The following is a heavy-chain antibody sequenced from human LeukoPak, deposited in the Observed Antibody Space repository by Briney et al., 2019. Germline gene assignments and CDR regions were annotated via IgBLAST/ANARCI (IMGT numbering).Heavy chain of an antibody. V-gene: IGHV4-59*01. Sequence: PSETLSLTCTVSGGSISSYYWSWIRQPPGKGLEWIGCISYSGSTNYNPPLKSRVTISVDTPKKQFSLKLSSVTAADTAVYYCARDTYSYDTSGDAFDIWGQGTMVTVSS. CDR2: ISYSGST. CDR1: GGSISSYY. J-gene: IGHJ3*02. D-gene: IGHD3-22*01. CDR3: ARDTYSYDTSGDAFDI.